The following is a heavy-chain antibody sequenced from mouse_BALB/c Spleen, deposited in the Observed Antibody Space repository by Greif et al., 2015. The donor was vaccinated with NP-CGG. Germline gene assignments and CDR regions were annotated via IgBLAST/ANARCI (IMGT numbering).Heavy chain of an antibody. V-gene: IGHV1-67*01. CDR2: ISTYYGNT. Sequence: QVQLQQSGPELVRPGVSVKISCKGSGYTFTDYAMHWVKQSHAKSLEWIGVISTYYGNTNYNQKFKGKATMTVDKSSSTAYMELARLTSEDSAIYYCARWEYGSSYPYAMDYWGQGTSVTVSS. J-gene: IGHJ4*01. CDR3: ARWEYGSSYPYAMDY. D-gene: IGHD1-1*01. CDR1: GYTFTDYA.